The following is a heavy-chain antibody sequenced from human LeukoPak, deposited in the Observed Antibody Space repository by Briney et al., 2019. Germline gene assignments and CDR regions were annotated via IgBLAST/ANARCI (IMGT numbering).Heavy chain of an antibody. D-gene: IGHD2-2*01. J-gene: IGHJ4*02. Sequence: PSETLSLTCTVSGGSISSYYWSRIRQPPGKGLEWIGYIYYSGSTNYNPSLKSRVTISVDTSKNQFSLKLSSVTAADTAVYYCAGHRVAADPSLDYWGQGTLVTVSS. CDR2: IYYSGST. CDR1: GGSISSYY. V-gene: IGHV4-59*08. CDR3: AGHRVAADPSLDY.